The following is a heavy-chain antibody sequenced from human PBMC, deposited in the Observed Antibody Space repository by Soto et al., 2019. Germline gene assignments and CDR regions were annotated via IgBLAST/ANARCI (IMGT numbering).Heavy chain of an antibody. CDR1: GSTFTYSH. V-gene: IGHV1-46*01. CDR2: INPYGGDP. D-gene: IGHD3-22*01. CDR3: ARIGIVLTHPRTFYCDD. J-gene: IGHJ4*02. Sequence: ASVKVSCKASGSTFTYSHVHWVRPAPGQGLERMGIINPYGGDPTYAQKFQGRVTLYLDTSKNQCSLELSSVTAADTAVYYCARIGIVLTHPRTFYCDDWGQGTLHPVSA.